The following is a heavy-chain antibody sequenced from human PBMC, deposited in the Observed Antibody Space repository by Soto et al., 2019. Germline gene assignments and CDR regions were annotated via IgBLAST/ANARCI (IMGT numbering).Heavy chain of an antibody. CDR2: ISGSGGST. V-gene: IGHV3-23*01. Sequence: PGGSLRLSCAASGFTFSSYAMSWVRQAPGKGLEWVSAISGSGGSTYYADSVKGRFTISRDNSKNTLYLQMNSLRAEDTAVYYRAKATDPQYYYDSSGYYGGYGYWGQGTLVTVSS. D-gene: IGHD3-22*01. CDR3: AKATDPQYYYDSSGYYGGYGY. CDR1: GFTFSSYA. J-gene: IGHJ4*02.